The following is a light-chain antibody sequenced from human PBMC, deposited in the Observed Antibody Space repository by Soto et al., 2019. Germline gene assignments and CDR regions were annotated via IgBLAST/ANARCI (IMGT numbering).Light chain of an antibody. CDR1: QSVSSN. CDR3: QQYGSSPTT. CDR2: GAS. J-gene: IGKJ1*01. V-gene: IGKV3-20*01. Sequence: IVKTQSPASLSVSPGERATLSCRASQSVSSNLARYQQTPGQAPRLLFFGASIRATGIPDRFSGSGSGTDFTLTISRLEPEDSAVYHCQQYGSSPTTFGQGTMVDIK.